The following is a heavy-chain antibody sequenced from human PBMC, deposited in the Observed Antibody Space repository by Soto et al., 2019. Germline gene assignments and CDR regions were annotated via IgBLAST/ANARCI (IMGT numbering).Heavy chain of an antibody. CDR1: GVTFSSYA. CDR3: VVAVKGHYYYYGMDV. D-gene: IGHD3-22*01. CDR2: IIPIFGTA. Sequence: SVKVSCKASGVTFSSYAISWVRQAPGQGLEWMGGIIPIFGTANYAQKFQGRVTITADESTSTAYMELSSLRSEDTAVYYCVVAVKGHYYYYGMDVWGQGTTVTVSS. V-gene: IGHV1-69*13. J-gene: IGHJ6*02.